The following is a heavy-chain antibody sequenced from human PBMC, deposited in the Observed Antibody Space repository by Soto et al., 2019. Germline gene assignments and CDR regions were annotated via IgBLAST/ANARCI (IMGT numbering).Heavy chain of an antibody. J-gene: IGHJ4*02. D-gene: IGHD2-15*01. V-gene: IGHV3-23*01. CDR2: MSGGNDNS. CDR1: GFTFSTYA. Sequence: EVRLLQSGGGLVQPGGSLRLSCAASGFTFSTYAMGWVRQAPGKGLEWVSVMSGGNDNSYYADSVKGRFSISRDSSNNTVYLQMNSLRVGDTALYYCAKAQCSGGSCYCPVDYWGQGTLVTVSS. CDR3: AKAQCSGGSCYCPVDY.